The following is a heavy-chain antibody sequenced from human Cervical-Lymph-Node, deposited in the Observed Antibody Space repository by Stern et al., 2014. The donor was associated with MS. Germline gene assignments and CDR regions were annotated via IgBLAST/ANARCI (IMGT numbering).Heavy chain of an antibody. J-gene: IGHJ4*02. D-gene: IGHD1-26*01. CDR2: FDPEYGET. CDR3: ATMVGATDDVFDY. Sequence: VQLVQSGAEVKKPGASVKVSCKVSGYTLTELSIHWVRQAPGKGLEWMGGFDPEYGETIYAQKFQGRVSMTEDTSTDTAYMELSSLRSEDTAVYYCATMVGATDDVFDYWGQGTLVTVSS. CDR1: GYTLTELS. V-gene: IGHV1-24*01.